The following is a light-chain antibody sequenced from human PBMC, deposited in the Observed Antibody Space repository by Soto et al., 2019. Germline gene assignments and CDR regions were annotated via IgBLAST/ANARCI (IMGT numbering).Light chain of an antibody. J-gene: IGLJ3*02. Sequence: QSALTQPPSASGSPGQSVTISCTGTSSDVGGYNYVSWYQQHPGKAPKLMIYEVSKRPSGVPDRVSGSKSGNTASLTVSGLQAEDEADYYCSSYAGSNLWVFGGGTQLTVL. V-gene: IGLV2-8*01. CDR1: SSDVGGYNY. CDR2: EVS. CDR3: SSYAGSNLWV.